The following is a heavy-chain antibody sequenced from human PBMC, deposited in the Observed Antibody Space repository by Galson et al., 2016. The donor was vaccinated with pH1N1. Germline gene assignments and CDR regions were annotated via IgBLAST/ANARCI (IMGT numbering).Heavy chain of an antibody. J-gene: IGHJ4*02. CDR3: AKVTTGWPRMDY. V-gene: IGHV4-59*02. CDR2: VYHSGST. D-gene: IGHD6-19*01. Sequence: ETLSLTCTISGGSVSSFFWSWVRQPPGKGLEWIGYVYHSGSTDYNPSLKSRVTISVDTSNNQLSLRLTSVTAADTAVYFCAKVTTGWPRMDYWGQGVLATVSS. CDR1: GGSVSSFF.